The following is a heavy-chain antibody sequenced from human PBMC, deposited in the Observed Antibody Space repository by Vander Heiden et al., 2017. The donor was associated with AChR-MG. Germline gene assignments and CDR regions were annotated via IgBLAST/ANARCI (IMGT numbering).Heavy chain of an antibody. J-gene: IGHJ6*02. CDR1: GFTFSGYG. CDR2: IWYDGSNK. CDR3: ARDATTVTTYYGMDV. D-gene: IGHD4-4*01. Sequence: QVQLVESGGGVVQPGRSLRLSCAASGFTFSGYGMHWVRQAPGKGLEWVAVIWYDGSNKYYADSVKGRFTISRDNSKNTLYLQMNSLRAEDTAVYYCARDATTVTTYYGMDVWGQGTTVTVSS. V-gene: IGHV3-33*01.